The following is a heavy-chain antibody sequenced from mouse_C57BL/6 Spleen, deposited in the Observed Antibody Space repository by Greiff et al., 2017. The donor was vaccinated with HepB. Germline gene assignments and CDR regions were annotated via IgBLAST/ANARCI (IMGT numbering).Heavy chain of an antibody. CDR2: ISSGGDYI. V-gene: IGHV5-9-1*02. J-gene: IGHJ2*01. CDR1: GFTFSSYA. CDR3: TRGELDD. Sequence: EVQVVESGAGLVKPGGSLKLSCAASGFTFSSYAMSWVRQTPEKRLEWVAYISSGGDYIYYADTVKGRFNISRDNARNTLYLQMRSLKSEDTAMYDSTRGELDDWGQGTTLTVSS.